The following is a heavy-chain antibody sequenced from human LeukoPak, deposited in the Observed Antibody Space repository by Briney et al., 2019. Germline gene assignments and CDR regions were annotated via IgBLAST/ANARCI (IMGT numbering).Heavy chain of an antibody. CDR3: ARDWVGYAYMDV. V-gene: IGHV3-7*01. Sequence: GGSLRLSCAASGLTFSSYWMSWVRQAPGKGLEWVANIKQDGSEKYYVDSVKGRFTISRDNAKNSLYLQMNSLRAEDTAVYYCARDWVGYAYMDVWGKGTTVTVSS. CDR1: GLTFSSYW. D-gene: IGHD1-26*01. J-gene: IGHJ6*03. CDR2: IKQDGSEK.